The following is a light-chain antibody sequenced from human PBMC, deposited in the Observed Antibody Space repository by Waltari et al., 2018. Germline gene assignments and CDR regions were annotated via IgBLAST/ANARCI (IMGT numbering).Light chain of an antibody. J-gene: IGLJ2*01. V-gene: IGLV2-23*02. CDR3: SSYAGSSKGV. Sequence: QSALTQPASVSGSPGQSITISCTGTSSDVGNYKRVSWYQQHPGKAPKRMIYAVSKRPSGVAARFSGSKSGDMASLTISGLQPEDEAEYFCSSYAGSSKGVFGGGTKVTVL. CDR1: SSDVGNYKR. CDR2: AVS.